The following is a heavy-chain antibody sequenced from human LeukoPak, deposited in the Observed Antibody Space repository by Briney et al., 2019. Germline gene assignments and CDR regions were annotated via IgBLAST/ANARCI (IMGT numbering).Heavy chain of an antibody. CDR2: IKSKTDGGTT. J-gene: IGHJ4*02. Sequence: GGSLRLSCAASGFTFSDAWMSWVRQAPGKGLEWVGRIKSKTDGGTTDYAAPVKGRFTISRDDSKNTLYLQMNSLKTEDTAVYYCTTATNYYDSSSYDSWGQGTLVTVSS. V-gene: IGHV3-15*01. CDR1: GFTFSDAW. CDR3: TTATNYYDSSSYDS. D-gene: IGHD3-22*01.